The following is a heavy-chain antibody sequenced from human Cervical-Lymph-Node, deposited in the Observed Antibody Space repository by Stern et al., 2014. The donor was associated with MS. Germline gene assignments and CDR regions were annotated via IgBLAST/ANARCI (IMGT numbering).Heavy chain of an antibody. CDR2: IYPYDSDT. CDR1: GYSFTIYY. V-gene: IGHV5-51*01. CDR3: ARHVQGFDY. Sequence: VQLVQSGAEVKKPGESLKISCKLSGYSFTIYYIAWVRQMPGKGLEWMGVIYPYDSDTTYSPSFQGPFTISADNSITTAYLQWSSLRASDTAMYYCARHVQGFDYWGQGTLVTVSS. J-gene: IGHJ4*02.